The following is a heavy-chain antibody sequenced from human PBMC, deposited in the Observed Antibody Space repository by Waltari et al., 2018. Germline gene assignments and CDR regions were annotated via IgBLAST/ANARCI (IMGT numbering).Heavy chain of an antibody. Sequence: QVQLQESGPGLVKPSQTLSLPCTVSGGSTSSGDYYWSWIRQPPGKGLEWIGSIYYSGSTYYSPSLKSRVTISVDTSKNQFSLKLSSVTAADTAVYYCARACYYGSGIFDYWGQGTLVTVSS. V-gene: IGHV4-30-4*08. D-gene: IGHD3-10*01. CDR1: GGSTSSGDYY. CDR2: IYYSGST. CDR3: ARACYYGSGIFDY. J-gene: IGHJ4*02.